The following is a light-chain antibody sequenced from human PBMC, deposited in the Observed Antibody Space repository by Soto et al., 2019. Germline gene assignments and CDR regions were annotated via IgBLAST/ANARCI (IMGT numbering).Light chain of an antibody. CDR1: QSISTW. CDR2: DAS. Sequence: DIPMTQSPSTVSASVGDRVTITCRASQSISTWLAWYQHKPGKAPKLLIYDASSLESGVPSRFSGSGSGTEFTLTISSLQPDDFATYYCQQYNSGSRTFGQGTKVEIK. V-gene: IGKV1-5*01. CDR3: QQYNSGSRT. J-gene: IGKJ1*01.